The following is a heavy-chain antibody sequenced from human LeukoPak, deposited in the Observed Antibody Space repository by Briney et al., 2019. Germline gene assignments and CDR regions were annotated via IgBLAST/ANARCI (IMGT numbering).Heavy chain of an antibody. CDR2: IYYSGST. V-gene: IGHV4-39*07. D-gene: IGHD4-17*01. Sequence: SETLSLTCTVSGGSISSSSYYWGWIRQPPGKGLEWIGSIYYSGSTYYNPSLKSRVTISVDTSKNQFSLKLSSVTAADTAVYYCASGYYGDAIFFDYWGQGALVTVSS. J-gene: IGHJ4*02. CDR1: GGSISSSSYY. CDR3: ASGYYGDAIFFDY.